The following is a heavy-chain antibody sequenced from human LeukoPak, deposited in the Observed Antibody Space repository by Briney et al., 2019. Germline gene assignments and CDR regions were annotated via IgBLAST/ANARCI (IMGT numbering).Heavy chain of an antibody. CDR1: GFTFSSYA. V-gene: IGHV3-23*01. CDR3: AKKGLWFGELSLYFDY. CDR2: ISGSGGST. D-gene: IGHD3-10*01. J-gene: IGHJ4*02. Sequence: PGGSLRLSCAASGFTFSSYAMSWVRQAPGKGLEWVSAISGSGGSTYYADSVKGRFTISRDNSKNTLYLQMNSLRAEDTAVYYCAKKGLWFGELSLYFDYWGQGTLVTVSS.